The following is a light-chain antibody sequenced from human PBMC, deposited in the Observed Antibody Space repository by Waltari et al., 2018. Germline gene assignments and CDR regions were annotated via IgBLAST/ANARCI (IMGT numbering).Light chain of an antibody. J-gene: IGKJ1*01. CDR2: AAS. V-gene: IGKV1-8*01. Sequence: AIRITQSPSSRSASTGDRVTITCRASQGISSYLAWYQQKPGKAPKLLIYAASTLQSGVPSRFSGSGSGTDFTLTISYLQSEDFATYYCQQYYSYPRTFGQGTKVEIK. CDR3: QQYYSYPRT. CDR1: QGISSY.